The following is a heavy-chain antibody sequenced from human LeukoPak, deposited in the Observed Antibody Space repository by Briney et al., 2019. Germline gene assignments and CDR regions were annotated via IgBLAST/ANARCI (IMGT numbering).Heavy chain of an antibody. CDR3: ARDKYYGSGSNTPFFDY. D-gene: IGHD3-10*01. CDR2: INPNSGGT. J-gene: IGHJ4*02. V-gene: IGHV1-2*06. CDR1: GYTFTGYY. Sequence: ASVKVSCKASGYTFTGYYMHWVRQAPGQGLEWMGRINPNSGGTNYAQKFQGRVTMTRDTSISTAYVELSRLRSDDTAVYYCARDKYYGSGSNTPFFDYWGQGTLVTVSS.